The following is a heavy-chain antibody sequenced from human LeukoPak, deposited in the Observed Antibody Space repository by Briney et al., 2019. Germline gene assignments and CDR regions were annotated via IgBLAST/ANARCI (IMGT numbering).Heavy chain of an antibody. CDR2: IYYSGST. CDR1: GGSFSSGSYY. Sequence: SETLSLTCTVSGGSFSSGSYYWSWIRQPPGKGLEWIVYIYYSGSTNYNPSRKSRVTISVDTSKNQFSLKLSSVTAADTAVYYCARGRYCGGDCYRPPDYWGQGTLVTVSS. CDR3: ARGRYCGGDCYRPPDY. V-gene: IGHV4-61*01. J-gene: IGHJ4*02. D-gene: IGHD2-21*02.